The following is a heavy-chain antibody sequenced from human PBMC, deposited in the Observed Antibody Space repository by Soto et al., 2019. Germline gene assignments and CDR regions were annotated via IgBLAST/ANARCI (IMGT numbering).Heavy chain of an antibody. V-gene: IGHV1-18*01. CDR3: ARPSRGYSYGYASYYYGMDV. J-gene: IGHJ6*02. CDR2: ISAYNGNT. D-gene: IGHD5-18*01. CDR1: GYTFTSYG. Sequence: QVQLVQSGAEVKKPGASVKVSCKASGYTFTSYGISWVRQAPGQGLEWMGWISAYNGNTNYAQELQGRVTMTTDTSTSTAYMELRSLRSDDTAVYYCARPSRGYSYGYASYYYGMDVWGQGTTVTVSS.